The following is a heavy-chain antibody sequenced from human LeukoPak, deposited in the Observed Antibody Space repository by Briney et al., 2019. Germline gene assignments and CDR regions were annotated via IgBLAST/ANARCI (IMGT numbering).Heavy chain of an antibody. CDR3: ARDISVAGLDY. V-gene: IGHV3-30*04. J-gene: IGHJ4*02. CDR2: ISYDGSNK. Sequence: GGSLRLSCAASGFTFSSYAMHWVRQAPGKGLEWVAVISYDGSNKYYADSVKGRFTISRDNSKNTLYLQMNSLRADDTAVYYCARDISVAGLDYWGQGTLVTVSS. CDR1: GFTFSSYA. D-gene: IGHD5/OR15-5a*01.